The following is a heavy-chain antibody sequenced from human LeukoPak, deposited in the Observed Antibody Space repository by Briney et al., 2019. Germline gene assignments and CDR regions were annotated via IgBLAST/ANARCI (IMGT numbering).Heavy chain of an antibody. D-gene: IGHD6-13*01. CDR3: ARDSKVAAAGREALDAFDI. J-gene: IGHJ3*02. V-gene: IGHV3-53*01. CDR2: IYSGGST. CDR1: GFTVSSNY. Sequence: PGGSLRLSCAASGFTVSSNYMSWVRQAPGKGLEWVSVIYSGGSTYYADSVKGRFTISRDNSKNTLYLQMNSLRAEDTAVYYCARDSKVAAAGREALDAFDIWGQGTMVTVSS.